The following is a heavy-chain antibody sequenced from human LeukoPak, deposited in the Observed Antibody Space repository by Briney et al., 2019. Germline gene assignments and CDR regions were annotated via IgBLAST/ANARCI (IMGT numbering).Heavy chain of an antibody. CDR3: GLAYCGGDCPG. CDR1: GYTFTSYY. J-gene: IGHJ4*02. D-gene: IGHD2-21*02. CDR2: INPSGGST. V-gene: IGHV1-46*01. Sequence: GASVKVSCKASGYTFTSYYMHWVRQAPGQGLEWMGIINPSGGSTSYAQKFQGRVTMTRDMSTSTVYMELSSLRSEDTAVYYCGLAYCGGDCPGWGQGTLVTVSS.